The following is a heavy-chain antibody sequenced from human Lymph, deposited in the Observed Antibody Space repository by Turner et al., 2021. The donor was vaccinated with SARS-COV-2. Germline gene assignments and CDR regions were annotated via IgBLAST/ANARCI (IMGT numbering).Heavy chain of an antibody. CDR1: GFSFSSYA. V-gene: IGHV3-30-3*01. Sequence: QVQLVESGGGVVQPGRSLRLSCAASGFSFSSYAIYWVRQAPGKGLGWVAVISYDGSDKYYADSVKGRVTILRDNSKNTLHLQMNSLRAEDTAVYYCARGDYYGSGSYPGKTFDYWGQGTLVTVSS. CDR3: ARGDYYGSGSYPGKTFDY. CDR2: ISYDGSDK. J-gene: IGHJ4*02. D-gene: IGHD3-10*01.